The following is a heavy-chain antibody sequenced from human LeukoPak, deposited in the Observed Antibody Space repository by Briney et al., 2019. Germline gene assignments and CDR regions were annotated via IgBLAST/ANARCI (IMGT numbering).Heavy chain of an antibody. V-gene: IGHV4-59*12. CDR3: AREGTSGTHLNWFDP. CDR2: IYYSGST. D-gene: IGHD1-1*01. CDR1: GGSISSYY. Sequence: PSETLSLTCTVSGGSISSYYWSWIRQPPGKGLEWIGYIYYSGSTNYKPSLKSRVTISVDTSKNQFSLKLSSVTAADTAVYYCAREGTSGTHLNWFDPWGQGTLVTVSS. J-gene: IGHJ5*02.